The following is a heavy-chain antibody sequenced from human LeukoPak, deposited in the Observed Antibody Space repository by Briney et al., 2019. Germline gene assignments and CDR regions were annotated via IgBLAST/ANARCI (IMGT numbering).Heavy chain of an antibody. V-gene: IGHV3-23*01. Sequence: PGGSLRLSCAASGLIFHNYALVWIRRAPGKGPEWVSAILGGGVTFYADAVKGRFTISRDNSKNTLYLQMNSLRAEDTATYYCGQDPNGNYIGAFDFWGRGTMVTVSS. CDR1: GLIFHNYA. J-gene: IGHJ3*01. CDR2: ILGGGVT. D-gene: IGHD4-17*01. CDR3: GQDPNGNYIGAFDF.